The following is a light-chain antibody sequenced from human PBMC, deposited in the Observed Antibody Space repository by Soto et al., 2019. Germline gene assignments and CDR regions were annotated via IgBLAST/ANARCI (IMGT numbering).Light chain of an antibody. Sequence: EIVLTRSPATLSLSPGERATLSCRASPSVTNFLAWYQQKPGQAPRLLIYGAFNRATGIPARFSGSGSGTDFTLTISSLEPEDFAVYYCQQRSNWPFTFGQGTRLEIK. V-gene: IGKV3-11*01. CDR2: GAF. CDR1: PSVTNF. CDR3: QQRSNWPFT. J-gene: IGKJ5*01.